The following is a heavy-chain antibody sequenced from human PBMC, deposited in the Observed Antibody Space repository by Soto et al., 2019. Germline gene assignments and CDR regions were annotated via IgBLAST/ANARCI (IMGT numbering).Heavy chain of an antibody. Sequence: QVQLQESGPGLVKPSETLSLTCTVSGGSVSSGNNYWSWIRQHPGKGLEWIGYIYYTGSTSYNPSLKSRVTISLDTSKNQFSLNLTSVTAADTAVYFCASALYCSGGACSFDPWGQGTLVIVSS. CDR2: IYYTGST. V-gene: IGHV4-61*01. CDR1: GGSVSSGNNY. J-gene: IGHJ5*02. D-gene: IGHD2-15*01. CDR3: ASALYCSGGACSFDP.